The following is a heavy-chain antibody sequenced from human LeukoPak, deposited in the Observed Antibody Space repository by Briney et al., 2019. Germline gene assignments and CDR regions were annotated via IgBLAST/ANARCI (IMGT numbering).Heavy chain of an antibody. D-gene: IGHD4-17*01. CDR3: ARDQGLTVSPYYYYYGMDV. J-gene: IGHJ6*02. V-gene: IGHV4-4*07. Sequence: SETLSLTCSVSGGSISGYYWSWIRQPAGKGLEWIGRMDTSGSTDYNPSLKSRFTMSVDTSRNQLSLKLYSVTAADTAVYYCARDQGLTVSPYYYYYGMDVWGQGTTLAVSS. CDR1: GGSISGYY. CDR2: MDTSGST.